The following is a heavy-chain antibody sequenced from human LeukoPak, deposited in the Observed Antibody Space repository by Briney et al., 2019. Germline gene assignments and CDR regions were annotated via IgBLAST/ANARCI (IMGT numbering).Heavy chain of an antibody. CDR2: ISPAENI. J-gene: IGHJ4*02. Sequence: GGSLRLSCAASGFIISSYEMTWVRQAPGKGLEWLSYISPAENIHYADSVKGRFTISRDNAKNTLYLQMNSLRAEDTAVYYCAREGGSGNFYRGYFDYWGQGSLVTVSS. V-gene: IGHV3-48*03. CDR1: GFIISSYE. D-gene: IGHD3-10*01. CDR3: AREGGSGNFYRGYFDY.